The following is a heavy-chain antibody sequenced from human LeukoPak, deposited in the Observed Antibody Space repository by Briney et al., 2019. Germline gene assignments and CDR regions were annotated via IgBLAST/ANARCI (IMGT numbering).Heavy chain of an antibody. D-gene: IGHD5-24*01. J-gene: IGHJ4*02. CDR2: INHSGST. V-gene: IGHV4-34*01. CDR3: ARRARRWLQDY. Sequence: PSETLSLTCAVNGGSFSGYDWSWIRQPPGKGLEWIGEINHSGSTNYDPSLKSRVTISVDTSKNQFSLKLSSVTAADTAVYYCARRARRWLQDYWGQGTLVTVSS. CDR1: GGSFSGYD.